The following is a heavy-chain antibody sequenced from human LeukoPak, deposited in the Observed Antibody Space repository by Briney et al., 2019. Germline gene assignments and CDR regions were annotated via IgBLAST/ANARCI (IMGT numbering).Heavy chain of an antibody. D-gene: IGHD3-9*01. V-gene: IGHV3-23*01. CDR2: ISGSGGST. CDR1: GFTFSSYD. J-gene: IGHJ4*02. CDR3: AKDLADFDWLLGLDY. Sequence: GGSLRLSCAASGFTFSSYDMHWVRQATGKGLEWVSAISGSGGSTYYADSVKGRFTISRDNSKNTLYLQMNSLRAEDTAVYYCAKDLADFDWLLGLDYWGQGTLVTVSS.